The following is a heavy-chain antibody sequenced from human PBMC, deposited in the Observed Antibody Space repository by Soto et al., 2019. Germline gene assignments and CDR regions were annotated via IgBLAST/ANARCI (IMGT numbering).Heavy chain of an antibody. V-gene: IGHV3-30*18. J-gene: IGHJ4*02. CDR3: AKDRGPVIKRDDYSNYFDY. D-gene: IGHD4-4*01. Sequence: PGGSLRLSCAASGFTFSSYGMHWVRQAPGKGLEWVAVISYDGSNKYYADSVKGRFTISRDNSKNTLYLQMNSLRAEDTAVYYCAKDRGPVIKRDDYSNYFDYWGQGTLVTVSS. CDR2: ISYDGSNK. CDR1: GFTFSSYG.